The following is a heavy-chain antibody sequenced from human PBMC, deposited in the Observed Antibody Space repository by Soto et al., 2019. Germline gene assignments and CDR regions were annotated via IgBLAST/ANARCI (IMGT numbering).Heavy chain of an antibody. Sequence: SETLSLSCSVSGGSVSGGICHWSCIRQPPGKGLQFIGSIFYNGTANYSPSLKNRVSISIDTSQSQFFLQLISVAAADTAVYYCARIGGWYDIDFWGQGSLVTVSS. CDR1: GGSVSGGICH. CDR3: ARIGGWYDIDF. D-gene: IGHD6-19*01. V-gene: IGHV4-61*01. CDR2: IFYNGTA. J-gene: IGHJ4*02.